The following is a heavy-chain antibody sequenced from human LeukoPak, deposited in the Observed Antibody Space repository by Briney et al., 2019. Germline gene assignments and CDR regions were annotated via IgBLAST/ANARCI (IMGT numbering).Heavy chain of an antibody. Sequence: GGSLSLSCAASGFTFSSYAMSWVRQAPGKGLEWVSAISGSGGSTYYADSVKGRFTISRDNSKNTLYLQMNSLRAEDTAVYYCAKDLWEFGDYYYYMDVWGKGTTVTVSS. CDR1: GFTFSSYA. CDR3: AKDLWEFGDYYYYMDV. CDR2: ISGSGGST. J-gene: IGHJ6*03. D-gene: IGHD3-10*01. V-gene: IGHV3-23*01.